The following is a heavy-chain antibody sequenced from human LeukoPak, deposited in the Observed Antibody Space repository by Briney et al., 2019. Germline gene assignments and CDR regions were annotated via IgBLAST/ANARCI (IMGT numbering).Heavy chain of an antibody. V-gene: IGHV4-59*08. CDR1: AGSISSYY. J-gene: IGHJ4*02. D-gene: IGHD3-16*01. CDR3: AGGPAAYYFDY. CDR2: IYYSGST. Sequence: SETPSLTCTVSAGSISSYYWSWIRQPPGKGLEWIGFIYYSGSTNYNPSLKSRVTISLDTSKNQFSLKLTSVTAADTAVYYCAGGPAAYYFDYWGQGTLVTVSS.